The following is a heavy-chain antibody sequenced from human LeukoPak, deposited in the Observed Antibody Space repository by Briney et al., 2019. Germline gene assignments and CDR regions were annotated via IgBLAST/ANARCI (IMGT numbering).Heavy chain of an antibody. Sequence: SETLSLTCTVSGGSVSSGSYYWSWIRQPPGKGLEWIGYIYYSGSTNYNPSLKSRVTISVDTSKNQFSLKLSSVTAADTAVYYCARGHWSGYNYNWFDPWGQGTLVTVTS. CDR3: ARGHWSGYNYNWFDP. J-gene: IGHJ5*02. CDR1: GGSVSSGSYY. CDR2: IYYSGST. D-gene: IGHD3-3*01. V-gene: IGHV4-61*01.